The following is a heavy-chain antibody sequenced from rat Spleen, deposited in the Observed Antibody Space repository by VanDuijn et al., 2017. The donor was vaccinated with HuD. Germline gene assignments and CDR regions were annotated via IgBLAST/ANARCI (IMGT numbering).Heavy chain of an antibody. CDR3: ARSGYPYVMDA. J-gene: IGHJ4*01. CDR2: IQSGGST. Sequence: QVQLKESEPDLVQPSQTLSLTCTVSGFSLTSYHVHWVRQPPGKGLEWMGRIQSGGSTDYNSALKSRLSISRDTSKSQVFLKMNSLQTEDTAMYFCARSGYPYVMDAWGQGASVTVSS. CDR1: GFSLTSYH. D-gene: IGHD1-4*01. V-gene: IGHV2-27*01.